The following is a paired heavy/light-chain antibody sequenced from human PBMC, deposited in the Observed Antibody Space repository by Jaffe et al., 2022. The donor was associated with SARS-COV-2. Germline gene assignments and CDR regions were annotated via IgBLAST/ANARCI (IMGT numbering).Heavy chain of an antibody. V-gene: IGHV3-48*01. Sequence: EVQLVESGGGLVQPGGSLRLSCAASGFTFSSYSMNWVRQAPGKKLEWVSYISSTSSTILYADSVKGRFTISRDNAKNSLYLQMNNLRAEDTAVYYCARDLGIPWGGYFDYWGQGTLVTVSS. CDR2: ISSTSSTI. CDR1: GFTFSSYS. D-gene: IGHD3-16*01. CDR3: ARDLGIPWGGYFDY. J-gene: IGHJ4*02.
Light chain of an antibody. Sequence: QSALTQPASVSGSPGQSITISCTGTSSDVGSYNLVSWYQQHPGKAPKFMIYEGTKRPSGVSNRFSGSKSGNTASLTISGLQAEDEADYYCCSYTGSSSWVFGGGTKLTVL. CDR2: EGT. CDR1: SSDVGSYNL. CDR3: CSYTGSSSWV. J-gene: IGLJ3*02. V-gene: IGLV2-23*01.